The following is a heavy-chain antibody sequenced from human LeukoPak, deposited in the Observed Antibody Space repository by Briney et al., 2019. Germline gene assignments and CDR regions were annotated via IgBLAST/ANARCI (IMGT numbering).Heavy chain of an antibody. Sequence: GGSLRLSCAASGFTFSSYAMSWVRQAPGKGLEWVSAISGSGGSTYYADSVKGRFTISRDNSKNTLYLQMNSLRAEDTAVYYCAKDRGRVDIVVVPAAMGDYWGQGTLVTVSS. D-gene: IGHD2-2*03. J-gene: IGHJ4*02. CDR2: ISGSGGST. CDR1: GFTFSSYA. V-gene: IGHV3-23*01. CDR3: AKDRGRVDIVVVPAAMGDY.